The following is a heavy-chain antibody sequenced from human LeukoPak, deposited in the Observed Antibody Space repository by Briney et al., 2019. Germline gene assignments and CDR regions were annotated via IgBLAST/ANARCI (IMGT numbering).Heavy chain of an antibody. V-gene: IGHV1-24*01. Sequence: ASVKVSCKVSGYSLSELSMHWVRQAPGKGLEWMGGFDPEDGKTINAQKFQGRLTMTEDTSTDTAYMELSSLRSEDTAVYYCTTVRFEVDSSGYYHNYFDPWGQGTLVTVSA. CDR3: TTVRFEVDSSGYYHNYFDP. CDR2: FDPEDGKT. CDR1: GYSLSELS. J-gene: IGHJ5*02. D-gene: IGHD3-22*01.